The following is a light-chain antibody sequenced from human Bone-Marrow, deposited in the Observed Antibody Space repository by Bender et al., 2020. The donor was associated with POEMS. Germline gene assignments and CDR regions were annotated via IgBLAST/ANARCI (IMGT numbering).Light chain of an antibody. CDR2: DVS. V-gene: IGLV2-14*03. CDR3: SSYTSSSTLV. J-gene: IGLJ3*02. CDR1: SNDIGGYNH. Sequence: QSALTQPASVSGSPGQSITISCSGTSNDIGGYNHVSWYQHHPGKAPKLLIYDVSNRPSGVSNRFSGSKSGNTASLTISGLQAEDEADYYCSSYTSSSTLVFGGGTKLTVL.